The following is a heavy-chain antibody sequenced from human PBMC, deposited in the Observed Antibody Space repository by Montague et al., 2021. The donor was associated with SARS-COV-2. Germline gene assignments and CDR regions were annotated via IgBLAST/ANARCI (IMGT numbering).Heavy chain of an antibody. CDR2: SYFRSKWYY. CDR3: ALAVAGRGGYDY. CDR1: GDSVSSNSVA. J-gene: IGHJ4*02. V-gene: IGHV6-1*01. D-gene: IGHD6-19*01. Sequence: CAISGDSVSSNSVARNWIRQSSSRGPQWLGRSYFRSKWYYEYAVSLKSRITINPDTSKNQFSLQVKSMTPEDTAVYYCALAVAGRGGYDYWGQGTLVTVSS.